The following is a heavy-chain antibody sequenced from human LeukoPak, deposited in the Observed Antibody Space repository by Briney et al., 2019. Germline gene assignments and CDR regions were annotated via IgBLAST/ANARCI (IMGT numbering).Heavy chain of an antibody. D-gene: IGHD5-18*01. CDR3: ANGGYSYGFPFDY. CDR1: GFSLSSYA. Sequence: PGGSLRLSCAASGFSLSSYAMSWVRQAPGKGLEWVSSISSSSSYIYYADSVKGRFTISRDNAKNSLYLQMNSLRAEDTAVYYCANGGYSYGFPFDYWGQGTLVTVSS. J-gene: IGHJ4*02. V-gene: IGHV3-21*01. CDR2: ISSSSSYI.